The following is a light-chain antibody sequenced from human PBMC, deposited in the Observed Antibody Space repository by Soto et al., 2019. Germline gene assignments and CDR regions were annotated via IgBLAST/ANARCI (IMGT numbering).Light chain of an antibody. CDR1: QSILDRSKNKYY. V-gene: IGKV4-1*01. CDR3: QQRSNWPPIT. CDR2: WAS. Sequence: DIVMTQSPDSLAVSLGERATFNCKSSQSILDRSKNKYYLAWYQQKSGQPPKLLIYWASLRESGVPDRFTGSGSGTDFTLTISSLQAEDVAVYYCQQRSNWPPITFGQGTRLEIK. J-gene: IGKJ5*01.